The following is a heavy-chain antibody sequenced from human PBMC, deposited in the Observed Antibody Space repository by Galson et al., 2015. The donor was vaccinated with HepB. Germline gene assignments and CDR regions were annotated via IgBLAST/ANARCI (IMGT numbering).Heavy chain of an antibody. CDR2: ISPSSTTK. CDR1: TFIFSTYS. CDR3: VLLGGFDLNPLDY. J-gene: IGHJ4*02. V-gene: IGHV3-48*04. D-gene: IGHD2-15*01. Sequence: SLRLSCAASTFIFSTYSMNWVRQAPGKGLEWVSYISPSSTTKYYADSVKGRFTISRDNAKNSLYQQMNSLRAEDTAVYYCVLLGGFDLNPLDYWGQGTLVTVSS.